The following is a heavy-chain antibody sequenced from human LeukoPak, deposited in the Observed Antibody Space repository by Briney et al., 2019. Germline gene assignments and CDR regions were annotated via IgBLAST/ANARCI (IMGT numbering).Heavy chain of an antibody. D-gene: IGHD3-10*01. CDR2: ISGGGDVT. Sequence: QSGGSLRLSCAASDFNFITYAMSWVRQAPGKGLEWVSTISGGGDVTYYADSVKGRFTISRDNSKNTLYLQMNSLRVEDTAVYYCARDSSMLRGPLVIYYFDFWGQGTLVTASS. J-gene: IGHJ4*02. CDR3: ARDSSMLRGPLVIYYFDF. V-gene: IGHV3-23*01. CDR1: DFNFITYA.